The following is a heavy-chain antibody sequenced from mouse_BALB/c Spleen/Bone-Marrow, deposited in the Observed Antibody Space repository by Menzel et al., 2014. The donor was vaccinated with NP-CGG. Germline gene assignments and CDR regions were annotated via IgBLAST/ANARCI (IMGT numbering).Heavy chain of an antibody. CDR1: GYTFSSYY. J-gene: IGHJ1*01. CDR3: TRSNYGYGYFDV. CDR2: INPSNGGT. D-gene: IGHD1-1*01. Sequence: QVQLKQSGAELVKPGASVKLSCKASGYTFSSYYMYWVKQRPGQGLEWIGEINPSNGGTKFNEKFKSKATLTVDKSSSTAYMQLSSLTSEDSAVYYCTRSNYGYGYFDVWGAGTTVTVSS. V-gene: IGHV1S81*02.